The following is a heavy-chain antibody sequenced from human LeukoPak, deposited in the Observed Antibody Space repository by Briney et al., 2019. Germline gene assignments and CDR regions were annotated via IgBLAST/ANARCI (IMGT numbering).Heavy chain of an antibody. CDR3: ARDYVVVAATRGFDP. CDR1: GYTFTGYY. D-gene: IGHD2-15*01. J-gene: IGHJ5*02. CDR2: INPNSGGT. Sequence: ASVKVSCKASGYTFTGYYMHWVRQAPGQGLEWMGWINPNSGGTNYAQKFQGRVTMTRNTSISTAYMELSSLRSEDTAVYYCARDYVVVAATRGFDPWGQGTLVTVSS. V-gene: IGHV1-2*02.